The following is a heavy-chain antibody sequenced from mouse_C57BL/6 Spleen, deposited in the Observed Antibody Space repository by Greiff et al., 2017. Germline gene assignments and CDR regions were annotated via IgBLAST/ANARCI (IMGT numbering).Heavy chain of an antibody. CDR1: GFNIKNTY. V-gene: IGHV14-3*01. Sequence: EVQLQQSVAELVRPGASVKLSCTASGFNIKNTYMHWVKQRPEQGLEWIGRIDPATGNTKYAPKFQGKATITADTSSNTAYLQLSILTSEDSAIYYCARFATVAPRVYCDYWGQGTTLTVSS. CDR3: ARFATVAPRVYCDY. CDR2: IDPATGNT. J-gene: IGHJ2*01. D-gene: IGHD1-1*01.